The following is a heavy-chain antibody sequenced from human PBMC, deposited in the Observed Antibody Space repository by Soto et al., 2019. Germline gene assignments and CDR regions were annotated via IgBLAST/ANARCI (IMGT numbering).Heavy chain of an antibody. CDR1: GFTFSSYA. Sequence: DVQLLESGGGLVQPEGSLRLSCAASGFTFSSYAMGWVRQGTGKWLAWVAVVSIGGSTHYANSVRGRFTISRDNSKNKLSLQMNSLTAEDTAVYFCAKRRGASGHFDYWGQAALVTVSS. V-gene: IGHV3-23*01. CDR3: AKRRGASGHFDY. J-gene: IGHJ4*02. CDR2: VSIGGST. D-gene: IGHD2-15*01.